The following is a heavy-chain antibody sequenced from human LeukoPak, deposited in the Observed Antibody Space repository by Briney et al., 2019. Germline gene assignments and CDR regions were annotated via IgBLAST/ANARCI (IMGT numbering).Heavy chain of an antibody. V-gene: IGHV3-74*01. D-gene: IGHD3/OR15-3a*01. CDR3: ARGAWTAYYFDY. CDR1: GFSFSSHW. CDR2: INGDESRT. J-gene: IGHJ4*02. Sequence: GGSLRLSCVASGFSFSSHWMHWVRQAPGKGLVWVSRINGDESRTFFADSMRGRFTISRDNAKNTVYLEMNSLTDEDTAVYFCARGAWTAYYFDYWGQGTVVTVSS.